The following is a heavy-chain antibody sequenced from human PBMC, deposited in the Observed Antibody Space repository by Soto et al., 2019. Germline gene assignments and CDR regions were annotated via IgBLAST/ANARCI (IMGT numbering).Heavy chain of an antibody. CDR1: GGTFSRYA. Sequence: ASVKVSCKASGGTFSRYATSWVRQAPGQGLEWMGGIIPIFGSTNYAQKFQGRVTITAEKSTSTAYMELSSLRSEDTAVYYCARGDNWNYNWFDPWGQGTLVTVSS. D-gene: IGHD1-7*01. J-gene: IGHJ5*02. CDR2: IIPIFGST. CDR3: ARGDNWNYNWFDP. V-gene: IGHV1-69*06.